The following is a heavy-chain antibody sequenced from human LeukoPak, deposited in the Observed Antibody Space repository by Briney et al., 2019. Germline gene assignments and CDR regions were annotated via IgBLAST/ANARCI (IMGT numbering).Heavy chain of an antibody. CDR2: IYSGGST. Sequence: PGGSLRLSCAASGFTVSSNYMSWVRQAPGKGLEWVSVIYSGGSTYYADSVKGRFTISRDNSKNTLYLQMNSLRAEDTAVYYCARVPLRYFDWLSPSPRDYWGQGTLVTVSS. CDR3: ARVPLRYFDWLSPSPRDY. V-gene: IGHV3-66*01. J-gene: IGHJ4*02. CDR1: GFTVSSNY. D-gene: IGHD3-9*01.